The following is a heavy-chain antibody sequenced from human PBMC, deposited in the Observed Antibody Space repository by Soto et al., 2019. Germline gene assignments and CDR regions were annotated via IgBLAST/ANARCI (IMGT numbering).Heavy chain of an antibody. CDR3: ARVPPNCTGGSCYGYYFDY. CDR2: ISSSSSYT. V-gene: IGHV3-11*06. Sequence: GGSLRLSCAASGFTFSDYYMSWIRQAPGKGLEWVSYISSSSSYTNYADSVKGRFTISRDNAKNSLYLQMNSLRAEDTAVYYCARVPPNCTGGSCYGYYFDYWGQGTLVTVFS. J-gene: IGHJ4*02. CDR1: GFTFSDYY. D-gene: IGHD2-15*01.